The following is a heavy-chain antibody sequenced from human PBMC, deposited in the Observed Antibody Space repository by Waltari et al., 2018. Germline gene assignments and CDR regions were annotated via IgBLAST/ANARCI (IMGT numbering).Heavy chain of an antibody. V-gene: IGHV3-74*01. Sequence: EVQLVESGGGLVQPGGSLRLSCAASEFTFSGYWMDWVRQAPGKGLVWVSRINSDESSTSYADSVKGRFTISRDNAKNTLYLQMNSLRAEDTAVYYCASQSGGNSWWLDPWGQGTLVTVSS. CDR3: ASQSGGNSWWLDP. J-gene: IGHJ5*02. D-gene: IGHD2-21*02. CDR2: INSDESST. CDR1: EFTFSGYW.